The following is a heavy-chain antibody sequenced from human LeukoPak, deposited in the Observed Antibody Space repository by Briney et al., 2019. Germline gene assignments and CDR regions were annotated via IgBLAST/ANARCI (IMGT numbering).Heavy chain of an antibody. Sequence: GGSLRLSCAASGFTFSSYGMSWVRQAPGKGLEWVSAISGSGGSTYYADSVKGRFTISRDNSKNTLYLQMNSLRAEDTAVYYCAKDNRYYYGSGSYYSLFDYWGQGTLVTVSS. CDR1: GFTFSSYG. J-gene: IGHJ4*02. CDR2: ISGSGGST. D-gene: IGHD3-10*01. CDR3: AKDNRYYYGSGSYYSLFDY. V-gene: IGHV3-23*01.